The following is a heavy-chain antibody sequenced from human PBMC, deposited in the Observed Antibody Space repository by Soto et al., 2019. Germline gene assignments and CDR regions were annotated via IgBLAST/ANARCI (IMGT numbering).Heavy chain of an antibody. V-gene: IGHV4-4*02. CDR1: GGSISSNHW. J-gene: IGHJ4*02. CDR3: AKLLGIAAPGTFKRNQVRDDY. D-gene: IGHD6-13*01. Sequence: QVHLQKSGPGLVNPSGTLSLTCAVSGGSISSNHWWSWVRQPPGKGIEWIGEISYSGSTNSSPYRKNIITISIDKSKHESSQKRISVTVANTAVYYCAKLLGIAAPGTFKRNQVRDDYWGQGTLVNVSS. CDR2: ISYSGST.